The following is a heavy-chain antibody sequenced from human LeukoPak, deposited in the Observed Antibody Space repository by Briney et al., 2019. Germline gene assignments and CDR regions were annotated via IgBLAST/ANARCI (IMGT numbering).Heavy chain of an antibody. CDR1: GFTFSSYA. D-gene: IGHD3-22*01. Sequence: GGSLRLSCAASGFTFSSYAMSWVRQVPGKGLVWVSRIHRDGSSTTYADSVKGRFTISRDNAKNTLYLQMNSLRAEDTAVYYCARGDSSGYFGVVDYWGQGTLVTVSS. J-gene: IGHJ4*02. CDR3: ARGDSSGYFGVVDY. CDR2: IHRDGSST. V-gene: IGHV3-74*01.